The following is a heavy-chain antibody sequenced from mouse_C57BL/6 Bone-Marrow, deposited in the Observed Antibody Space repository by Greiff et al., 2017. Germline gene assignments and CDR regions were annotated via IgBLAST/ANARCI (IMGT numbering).Heavy chain of an antibody. J-gene: IGHJ4*01. V-gene: IGHV1-78*01. CDR3: AKDYYGTPYYAMDY. CDR2: IYPRDGST. D-gene: IGHD1-1*01. CDR1: GYTFPDHT. Sequence: VQLQQSDAELVKPGASVKISCKVSGYTFPDHTIHWMKQRPEQGLEWIGYIYPRDGSTKYNEKFKGKATLTADKSSSTAYMQLNSLTSEDSAVYFCAKDYYGTPYYAMDYWGQGTSVTVSS.